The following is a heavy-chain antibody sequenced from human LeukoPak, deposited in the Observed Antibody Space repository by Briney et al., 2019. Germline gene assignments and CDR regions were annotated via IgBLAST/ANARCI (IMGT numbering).Heavy chain of an antibody. V-gene: IGHV4-59*08. CDR1: GGSISSYY. CDR2: IYYSGST. J-gene: IGHJ6*02. Sequence: PSETLSLTCTVSGGSISSYYWSWIRQPPGKGLEWIGYIYYSGSTNYNPSLKSRVTISVDTSKNQFSLKLSSVTAADTAVYYCARHTGLASHYYYYGMDVWGQGTTVTVSS. CDR3: ARHTGLASHYYYYGMDV. D-gene: IGHD2-21*01.